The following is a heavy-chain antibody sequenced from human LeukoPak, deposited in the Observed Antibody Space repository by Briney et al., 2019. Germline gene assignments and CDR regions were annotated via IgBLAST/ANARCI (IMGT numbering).Heavy chain of an antibody. CDR3: ARDRSVARPPHDAFDI. V-gene: IGHV1-46*01. Sequence: GASVKVSCKASGYTFTSYYMHWVRQAPGQGLEWMGIINPSGGSTSYAQKFQGRVTMTRDTSTSTVYMELSSLRSEDTAVYYCARDRSVARPPHDAFDIWGQGTMVTVSS. CDR2: INPSGGST. D-gene: IGHD6-19*01. CDR1: GYTFTSYY. J-gene: IGHJ3*02.